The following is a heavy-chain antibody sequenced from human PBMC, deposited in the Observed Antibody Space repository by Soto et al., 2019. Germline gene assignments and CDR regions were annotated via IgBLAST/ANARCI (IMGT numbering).Heavy chain of an antibody. D-gene: IGHD6-13*01. J-gene: IGHJ6*02. CDR3: ARVIAAAGPRFYYYYYGMDV. CDR1: GFQFTCYG. CDR2: IYPGASDT. V-gene: IGHV5-51*01. Sequence: PSISTSGSGFQFTCYGSGRVRQKIWKALAWMGIIYPGASDTRYSPSFQGQVTISADKSISTAYLQWSSLKASDTAMYYCARVIAAAGPRFYYYYYGMDVWGQGTTVTVSS.